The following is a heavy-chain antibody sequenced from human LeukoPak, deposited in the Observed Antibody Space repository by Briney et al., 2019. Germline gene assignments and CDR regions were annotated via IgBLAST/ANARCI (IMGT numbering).Heavy chain of an antibody. CDR3: AKGGYSGYDWGGVFFDY. J-gene: IGHJ4*02. Sequence: GGSLRLSCAASGFTFSSYGMHWVRQAPGKGLEWVAVISYDGSNKYYADSVKGRFTISRDNSKNTLYLQMNSLRAEDTAVYYCAKGGYSGYDWGGVFFDYWGQGTLVTVSS. V-gene: IGHV3-30*18. CDR2: ISYDGSNK. D-gene: IGHD5-12*01. CDR1: GFTFSSYG.